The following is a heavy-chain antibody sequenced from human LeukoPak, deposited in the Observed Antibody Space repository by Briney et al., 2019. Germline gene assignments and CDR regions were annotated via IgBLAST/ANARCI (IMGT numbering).Heavy chain of an antibody. CDR2: INHSGST. D-gene: IGHD2/OR15-2a*01. V-gene: IGHV4-34*01. CDR1: GGSISGYY. CDR3: ARARLSPPYYYYGMDV. Sequence: SETLSLTCAVYGGSISGYYWSWIRQPTGKGLEWIGEINHSGSTNYNPSLKSRVTISVDTSKNQFSLKLSSVTAADTAVYYCARARLSPPYYYYGMDVWGQGTTITVSS. J-gene: IGHJ6*02.